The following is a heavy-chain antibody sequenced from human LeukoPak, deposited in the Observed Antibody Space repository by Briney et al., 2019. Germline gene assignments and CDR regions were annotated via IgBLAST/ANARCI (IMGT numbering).Heavy chain of an antibody. J-gene: IGHJ4*02. CDR2: VHLDGRT. D-gene: IGHD3-3*01. V-gene: IGHV4-4*02. CDR3: AREGGFYRPLDY. Sequence: SETLCLTCGVSGGSIINTNWWTWVRQPPGKGLEWIGEVHLDGRTNYNPSLESRLTMSVDVSENQVSLKLTSVTAADTAVYYCAREGGFYRPLDYSGQGTLVTVSS. CDR1: GGSIINTNW.